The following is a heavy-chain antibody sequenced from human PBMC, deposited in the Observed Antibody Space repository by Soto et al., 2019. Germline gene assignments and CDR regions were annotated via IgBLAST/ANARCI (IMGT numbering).Heavy chain of an antibody. Sequence: QITLNESGPTVVRPTETLTLTCRSSGFSLTTSGVGVGWIRQSPGKAPEWLALIYWDDDKRYSASLKSRLTITKDTSKNQVVLTVSDLDPTDTATYYCAHRVLRTVFGLVTTTAIYFDSWGQGTPVAVSS. CDR1: GFSLTTSGVG. CDR2: IYWDDDK. V-gene: IGHV2-5*02. CDR3: AHRVLRTVFGLVTTTAIYFDS. J-gene: IGHJ4*02. D-gene: IGHD3-3*01.